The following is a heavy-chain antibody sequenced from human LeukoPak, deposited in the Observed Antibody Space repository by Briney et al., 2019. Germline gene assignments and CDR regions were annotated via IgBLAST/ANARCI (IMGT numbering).Heavy chain of an antibody. J-gene: IGHJ4*02. D-gene: IGHD3-3*01. CDR3: ARVVYDFWSAYDY. V-gene: IGHV3-23*01. CDR1: GFTFSSYA. Sequence: GGSLRLSCVASGFTFSSYAMSWVRQAPGKGLEWVSGISGSGDNTYYADSVKGRFTISRDNSKNTLYVQVNSLGTEDTALYYCARVVYDFWSAYDYWGQGTLVTVSS. CDR2: ISGSGDNT.